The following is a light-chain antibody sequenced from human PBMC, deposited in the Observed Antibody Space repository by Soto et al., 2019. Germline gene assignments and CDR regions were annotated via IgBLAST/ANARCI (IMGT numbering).Light chain of an antibody. J-gene: IGLJ1*01. V-gene: IGLV2-14*03. CDR3: CSYTSSSTLYV. Sequence: QSVLTQPASVSGSPGQSITISCTGTSSDVGGYNYVSWYQQHPGKAPKLMIYDVSNRPSGVSYRFSGSKSGNTASLTISGLQAEDEADYYCCSYTSSSTLYVFGTGTKVTVL. CDR1: SSDVGGYNY. CDR2: DVS.